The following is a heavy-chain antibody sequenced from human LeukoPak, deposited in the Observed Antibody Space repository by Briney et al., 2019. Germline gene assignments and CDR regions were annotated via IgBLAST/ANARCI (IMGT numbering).Heavy chain of an antibody. CDR1: GYSISSGYY. J-gene: IGHJ4*02. CDR2: IYHSGST. D-gene: IGHD4-17*01. Sequence: PPETLSLTCAVSGYSISSGYYWAWIRQPPGKGLEWIGSIYHSGSTHYNPSLKSRVTISVDTSKNQFSLKLTSVTAADTAVYYCARDPTTVATFGDYWGQGTLVTVSS. CDR3: ARDPTTVATFGDY. V-gene: IGHV4-38-2*02.